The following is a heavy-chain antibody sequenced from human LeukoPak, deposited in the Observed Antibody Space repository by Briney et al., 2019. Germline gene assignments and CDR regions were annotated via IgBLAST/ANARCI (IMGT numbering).Heavy chain of an antibody. CDR3: ARVPLRFLEPFDY. J-gene: IGHJ4*02. CDR2: ISHSGTT. Sequence: PSETLSLTCSVDGGSLNGYYWSSIRQPPGKGLEWIGAISHSGTTNYNPSLTSRVTMSLDTSKNQFSLKLNSATAADTAVYYCARVPLRFLEPFDYWGQGTLVTVSS. D-gene: IGHD3-3*01. V-gene: IGHV4-34*01. CDR1: GGSLNGYY.